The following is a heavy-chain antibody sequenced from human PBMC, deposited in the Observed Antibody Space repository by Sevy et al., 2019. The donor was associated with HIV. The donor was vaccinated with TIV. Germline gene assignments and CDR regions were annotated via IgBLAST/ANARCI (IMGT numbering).Heavy chain of an antibody. V-gene: IGHV3-21*04. D-gene: IGHD5-18*01. Sequence: GGSLRLSCAASGFTFSSYSMNWFRQAPGKGLEWVSSIIISSSNIYYADAVKGRFTISRDNAKNSLDRQMNSRRAEDTAVYYCARESVDTAMVPGEDYYYYYGMDVWGQGTTVTVSS. CDR1: GFTFSSYS. CDR2: IIISSSNI. J-gene: IGHJ6*02. CDR3: ARESVDTAMVPGEDYYYYYGMDV.